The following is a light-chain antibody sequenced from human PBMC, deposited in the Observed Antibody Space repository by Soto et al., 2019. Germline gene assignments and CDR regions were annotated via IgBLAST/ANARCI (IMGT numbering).Light chain of an antibody. CDR1: TSNIGSNS. J-gene: IGLJ2*01. Sequence: QPVLTQPPSSSETPGQRVTISCFGGTSNIGSNSVNWYQQLPGTAPKLLIYRNSERPSGVPDRFSGSKSGTSASLAISGLQSEDEADYYCAAWDDSLEAVVFGGGTKLTVL. CDR3: AAWDDSLEAVV. V-gene: IGLV1-44*01. CDR2: RNS.